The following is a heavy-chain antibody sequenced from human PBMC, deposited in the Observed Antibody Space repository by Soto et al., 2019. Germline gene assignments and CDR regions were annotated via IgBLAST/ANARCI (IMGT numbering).Heavy chain of an antibody. Sequence: PGGSLRLSCAACGFTFSSYDMSWVRQAPGKGLEWVSAISGSGGSTYYADSVKGRFTISRDNSKNTLYLQMNSLRAEDTAVYYCAKDRRGRGPRFDYWGQGTLVTVSS. J-gene: IGHJ4*02. V-gene: IGHV3-23*01. D-gene: IGHD2-15*01. CDR2: ISGSGGST. CDR1: GFTFSSYD. CDR3: AKDRRGRGPRFDY.